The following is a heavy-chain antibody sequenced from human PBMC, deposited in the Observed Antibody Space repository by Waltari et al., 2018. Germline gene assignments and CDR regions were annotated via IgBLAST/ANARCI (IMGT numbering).Heavy chain of an antibody. V-gene: IGHV3-30-3*01. Sequence: QVQLVESGGGVVQPGRSLRLSCAASGFTFSSYAMHWVRQAPGKGLELVAVISYDGSNKYYADAVKGRFTSSRDNSKNTLYLQMNSLRAEDTAVYYCARVGSYGSGSYYSGYWGQGTLVTVSS. CDR3: ARVGSYGSGSYYSGY. CDR1: GFTFSSYA. J-gene: IGHJ4*02. D-gene: IGHD3-10*01. CDR2: ISYDGSNK.